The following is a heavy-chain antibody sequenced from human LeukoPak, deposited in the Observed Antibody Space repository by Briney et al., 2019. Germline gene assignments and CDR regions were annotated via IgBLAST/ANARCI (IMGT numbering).Heavy chain of an antibody. V-gene: IGHV3-30*18. J-gene: IGHJ4*02. CDR2: ISYDGSNK. Sequence: GGSLRLSCAASGFTFSSYGMHWVRQAPGKGLGWVAVISYDGSNKYYADSVKGRFTISRDNSKNTLYLQMNSLRAEDTAVYYCAKLGYCSGDLLCRGDYWGQGTLVTVSS. CDR3: AKLGYCSGDLLCRGDY. D-gene: IGHD2-15*01. CDR1: GFTFSSYG.